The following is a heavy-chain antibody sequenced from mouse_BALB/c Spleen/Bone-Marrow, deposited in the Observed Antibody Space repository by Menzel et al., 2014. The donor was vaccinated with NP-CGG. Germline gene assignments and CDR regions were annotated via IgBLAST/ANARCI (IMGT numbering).Heavy chain of an antibody. CDR3: ATYYGSGWYFDV. J-gene: IGHJ1*01. Sequence: VQLQQPGPELVKPGASMKISCKASGYSFTDYTMTWVKQSHGKNLEWIGLINPYNGGTGYNQKFKGKATLTEDKSSSTAYMDLLSLTSEDSAVYYCATYYGSGWYFDVWGAGTTVTVSS. CDR2: INPYNGGT. V-gene: IGHV1-26*01. D-gene: IGHD1-1*01. CDR1: GYSFTDYT.